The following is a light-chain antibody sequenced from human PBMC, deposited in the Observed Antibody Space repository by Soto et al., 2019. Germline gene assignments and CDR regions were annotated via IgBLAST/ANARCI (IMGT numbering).Light chain of an antibody. J-gene: IGKJ1*01. Sequence: EIVMTQSPATLSVSPGERVTLSCRASQSVSSNLAWYQQKPGQSPRLLIYGASTRATGIPARFSGSGSGTEFTLTISSLQSEDFAVYYCQQYEAVVTFGQGTKVEI. CDR1: QSVSSN. V-gene: IGKV3-15*01. CDR2: GAS. CDR3: QQYEAVVT.